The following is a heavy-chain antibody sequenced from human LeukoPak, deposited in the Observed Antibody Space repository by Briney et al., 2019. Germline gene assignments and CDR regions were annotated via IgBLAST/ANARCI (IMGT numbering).Heavy chain of an antibody. V-gene: IGHV4-4*07. CDR2: IYTTGST. CDR1: GGSLSIYY. J-gene: IGHJ4*02. CDR3: ARVSSDFWRCYYLYYFDF. Sequence: PSETLSLTCTVPGGSLSIYYWCWIRQPAGKGREWRGRIYTTGSTNYNPSLHSRVTMSIDTSKNHFPLKLSSVTAADTAVYYCARVSSDFWRCYYLYYFDFGGQGPLVTVSS. D-gene: IGHD3-3*01.